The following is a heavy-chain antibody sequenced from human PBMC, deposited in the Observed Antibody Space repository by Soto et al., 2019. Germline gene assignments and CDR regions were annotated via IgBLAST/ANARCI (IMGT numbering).Heavy chain of an antibody. J-gene: IGHJ4*02. D-gene: IGHD6-19*01. V-gene: IGHV3-30-3*01. Sequence: PGGSLRLSCVASGFIFSSYTMHWVRQAPGKGLEWVALMSHDGTTKYYADSVRGRFTISRHDSEKTLYLQMNSLRAEDTAVYYCARDLMMAVAANGGQGTLVTVSS. CDR2: MSHDGTTK. CDR1: GFIFSSYT. CDR3: ARDLMMAVAAN.